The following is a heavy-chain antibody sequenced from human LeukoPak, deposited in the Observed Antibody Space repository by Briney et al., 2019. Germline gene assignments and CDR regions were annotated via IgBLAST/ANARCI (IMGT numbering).Heavy chain of an antibody. D-gene: IGHD3-22*01. J-gene: IGHJ4*02. V-gene: IGHV1-18*01. CDR3: ARDRGYYDSSGYRHPFDY. CDR1: GYTFTSYG. Sequence: ASVTVSCKASGYTFTSYGISWVRQAPGQGLEWMGWISAYNGNTNYAQKLQGRVTMTTDTSTSTAYMELRSLRSDDTAVYYCARDRGYYDSSGYRHPFDYWGQGTLVTVSS. CDR2: ISAYNGNT.